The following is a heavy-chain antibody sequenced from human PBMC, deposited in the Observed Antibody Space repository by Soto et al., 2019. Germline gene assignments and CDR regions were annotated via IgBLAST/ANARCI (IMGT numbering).Heavy chain of an antibody. CDR3: ARSPVEGDTAMVNFDY. CDR1: GGTFSSYA. CDR2: IIPIFGTA. D-gene: IGHD5-18*01. Sequence: QVQLVQSGAEVKKPGSSVKVSCKASGGTFSSYAISWVRQAPGQGLEWMGGIIPIFGTANYAQKFQGRVTITADESTSTAYMELSSLRSEDTVVYYCARSPVEGDTAMVNFDYWGQGTLVTVSS. V-gene: IGHV1-69*01. J-gene: IGHJ4*02.